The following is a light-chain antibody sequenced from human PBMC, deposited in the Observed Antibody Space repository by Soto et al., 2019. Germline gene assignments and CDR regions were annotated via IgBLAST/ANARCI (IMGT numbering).Light chain of an antibody. CDR3: GSYTTSNTRQIV. Sequence: QSALTQPASVSGSPGQSITISCTGTFSDINTYNFVSWFRQHPGKAPKLMIYDVSSRPSGVSDRFSGSKSGNTASLTISGLQPEDEADYYCGSYTTSNTRQIVFGTGTKVTVL. J-gene: IGLJ1*01. CDR1: FSDINTYNF. V-gene: IGLV2-14*01. CDR2: DVS.